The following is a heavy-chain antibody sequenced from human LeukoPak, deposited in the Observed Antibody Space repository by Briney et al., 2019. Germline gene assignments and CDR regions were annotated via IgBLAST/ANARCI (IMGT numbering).Heavy chain of an antibody. CDR3: ATGYTYYDILTGYHDAFDI. CDR2: IKLDGSEK. Sequence: GGSLRLSCAASGFTFSSYWMSWVRQAPGKGLEWVANIKLDGSEKYYVDSVKGRFTVSRDNAKNSLYLQMNSLRAEDTAVYYCATGYTYYDILTGYHDAFDIWGQGTMVTVS. V-gene: IGHV3-7*02. CDR1: GFTFSSYW. J-gene: IGHJ3*02. D-gene: IGHD3-9*01.